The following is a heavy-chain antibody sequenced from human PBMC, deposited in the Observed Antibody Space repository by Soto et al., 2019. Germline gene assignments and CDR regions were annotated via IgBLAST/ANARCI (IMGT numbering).Heavy chain of an antibody. CDR2: IYYSGST. V-gene: IGHV4-31*03. CDR1: GGSIRSGGYY. Sequence: ASETLSLTCTVSGGSIRSGGYYWSWIRQHPGKGLEWIGYIYYSGSTYYNPSLKSRVTISVDTSKNQFSLKLSSVTAADTAVYYCARDLMEGWFDPWGQGTLVTVSS. J-gene: IGHJ5*02. CDR3: ARDLMEGWFDP. D-gene: IGHD2-8*01.